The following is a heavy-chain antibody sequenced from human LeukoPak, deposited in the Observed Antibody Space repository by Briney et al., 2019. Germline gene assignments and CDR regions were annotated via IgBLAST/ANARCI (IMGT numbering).Heavy chain of an antibody. D-gene: IGHD3-3*02. CDR1: GASVSAYY. J-gene: IGHJ5*02. Sequence: SETLSLTCSVSGASVSAYYWTWIRQPPGKRLEWLGYIHDSGSANYNPSLNSRLTMSLDASKNQFSLKLSSVSAADTAVYYCVQVRLAGLFDPWGQGTLVTVSS. CDR3: VQVRLAGLFDP. V-gene: IGHV4-59*02. CDR2: IHDSGSA.